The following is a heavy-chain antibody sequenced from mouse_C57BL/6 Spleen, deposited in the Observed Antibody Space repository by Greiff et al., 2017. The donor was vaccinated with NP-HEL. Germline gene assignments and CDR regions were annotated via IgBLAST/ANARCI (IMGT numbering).Heavy chain of an antibody. D-gene: IGHD4-1*01. CDR3: AKGANWSFAY. CDR2: IDPSDSYT. Sequence: QVQLQQPGAELVMPGASVKLSCKASGYTFTSYWMHWVKQRPGQGLEWIGEIDPSDSYTNYNQKFKGKSTLTVDKSSITAYMQLSSLTSEDSAVYYCAKGANWSFAYGGQGTLVTVSA. CDR1: GYTFTSYW. J-gene: IGHJ3*01. V-gene: IGHV1-69*01.